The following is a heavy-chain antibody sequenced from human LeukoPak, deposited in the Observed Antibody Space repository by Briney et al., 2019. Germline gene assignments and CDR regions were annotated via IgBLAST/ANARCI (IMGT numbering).Heavy chain of an antibody. V-gene: IGHV3-48*02. J-gene: IGHJ4*02. CDR1: GYTFSSCS. CDR2: ISSSSTTR. Sequence: GGSLRLSCVVSGYTFSSCSMNWVRQAPGKGLEWVSYISSSSTTRYYADSVKGRFTISRDNAKNSLYLQMNSLRDEDSAVYYCARDPHIAAAGTIFDYWGQGTLVTVSS. D-gene: IGHD6-13*01. CDR3: ARDPHIAAAGTIFDY.